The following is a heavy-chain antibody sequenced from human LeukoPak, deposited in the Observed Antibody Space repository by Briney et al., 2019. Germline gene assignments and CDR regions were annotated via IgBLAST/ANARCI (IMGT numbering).Heavy chain of an antibody. CDR1: GFTFSDYY. V-gene: IGHV3-11*01. Sequence: GGSLRLSCAASGFTFSDYYMSWIRQAPGKGLEWVSCISSSGSTIYYADSVKGRFTISRDNAKNSLYLQMNSLRAEDTAVYYCARDGSIAARPDSDYFDYWGQGTLVTVSS. CDR2: ISSSGSTI. D-gene: IGHD6-6*01. CDR3: ARDGSIAARPDSDYFDY. J-gene: IGHJ4*02.